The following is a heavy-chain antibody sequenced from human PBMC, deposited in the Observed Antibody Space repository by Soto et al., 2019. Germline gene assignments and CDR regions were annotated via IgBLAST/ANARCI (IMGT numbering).Heavy chain of an antibody. CDR1: GGSISSGDYY. Sequence: PSETLSLTCTVSGGSISSGDYYWSWIRQPPGKGLEWIGYIYYSGSTYYNPSLKSRVTISVDTSKNTLSLQVNSLRADDTAVYFCAKEHGGGTSMITSYFDYWGRGTPVTVSS. CDR3: AKEHGGGTSMITSYFDY. V-gene: IGHV4-30-4*01. CDR2: IYYSGST. J-gene: IGHJ4*02. D-gene: IGHD5-18*01.